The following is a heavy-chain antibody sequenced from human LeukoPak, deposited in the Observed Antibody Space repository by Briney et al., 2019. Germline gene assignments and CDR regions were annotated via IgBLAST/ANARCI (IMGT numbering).Heavy chain of an antibody. J-gene: IGHJ6*02. D-gene: IGHD2-15*01. V-gene: IGHV4-39*01. Sequence: SETLSLTCTVSGGSISSSSYYWGWIRQPPGKRLEWIGSIYYSGSTYYNPSLKSRVTISVDTSKNQFSLKLSSVTAADTAVYYCARSAPVGGSSRRYYYYGMDVWGQGTTVTVSS. CDR2: IYYSGST. CDR1: GGSISSSSYY. CDR3: ARSAPVGGSSRRYYYYGMDV.